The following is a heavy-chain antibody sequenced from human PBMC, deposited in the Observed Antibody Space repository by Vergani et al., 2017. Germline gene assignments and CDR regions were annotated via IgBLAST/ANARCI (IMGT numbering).Heavy chain of an antibody. J-gene: IGHJ6*02. CDR3: AREGDVDTAMVTGYYYGMDV. CDR1: GGTFSSYA. D-gene: IGHD5-18*01. CDR2: IIPIFGTA. Sequence: QVQLVQSGADVKKPGSSVKVSCKASGGTFSSYAISWVRQAPGQGLEWMGGIIPIFGTANYAQKFQGRVTITADESTSTAYMELSSLRSEDTAVYYCAREGDVDTAMVTGYYYGMDVWGQGTTVTVSS. V-gene: IGHV1-69*12.